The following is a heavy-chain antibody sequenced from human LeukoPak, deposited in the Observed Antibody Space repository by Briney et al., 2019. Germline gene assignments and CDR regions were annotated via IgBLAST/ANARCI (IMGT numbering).Heavy chain of an antibody. J-gene: IGHJ6*02. V-gene: IGHV3-33*08. CDR2: IWYDGSNK. Sequence: PGRSLRLSCAASGFTFSSYAMHWVRQAPGKGLEWVAVIWYDGSNKYYADSVKGRFTISRDNSKNTLYLQMNSLRAEDTAVYYCARDPYSSSWYMIYYYYGMDVWGQGTTVTVSS. D-gene: IGHD6-13*01. CDR1: GFTFSSYA. CDR3: ARDPYSSSWYMIYYYYGMDV.